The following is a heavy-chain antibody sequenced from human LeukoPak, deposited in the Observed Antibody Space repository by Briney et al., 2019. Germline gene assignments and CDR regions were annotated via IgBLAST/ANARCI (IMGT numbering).Heavy chain of an antibody. CDR3: ARMSGRESSGYYLDY. CDR2: INHSVST. CDR1: GGSFRGYY. D-gene: IGHD3-22*01. V-gene: IGHV4-34*01. J-gene: IGHJ4*02. Sequence: SETLSLTCTVYGGSFRGYYWNWIRQPPGKGLEWIAQINHSVSTNYNPSLKSRVTISVDTSKSQFSLKVSSVTAADTAVYYCARMSGRESSGYYLDYWGQGTLVTVSS.